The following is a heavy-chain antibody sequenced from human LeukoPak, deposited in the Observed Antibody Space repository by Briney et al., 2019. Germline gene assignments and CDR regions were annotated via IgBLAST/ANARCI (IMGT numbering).Heavy chain of an antibody. J-gene: IGHJ4*02. CDR1: GYTFTSYY. CDR3: ARVGRSVVLFDY. V-gene: IGHV1-46*01. D-gene: IGHD2-15*01. CDR2: INPSGGST. Sequence: ASVKVSCKASGYTFTSYYMHWVRQAPGQGLEWMGIINPSGGSTSYAQKFQGRVTMTRDTSTSTVYMELSSLRSEDTAVFYCARVGRSVVLFDYWGQGTLVTVSS.